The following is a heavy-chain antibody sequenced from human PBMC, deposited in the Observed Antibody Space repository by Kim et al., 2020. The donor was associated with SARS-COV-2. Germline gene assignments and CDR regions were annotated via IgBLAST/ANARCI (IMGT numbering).Heavy chain of an antibody. Sequence: SLKSRVTISVDTSKNQFSLKLSSVTAADTAVYYCARRASDLYNAHPVDYWGQGTLVTVSS. D-gene: IGHD1-1*01. CDR3: ARRASDLYNAHPVDY. V-gene: IGHV4-39*01. J-gene: IGHJ4*02.